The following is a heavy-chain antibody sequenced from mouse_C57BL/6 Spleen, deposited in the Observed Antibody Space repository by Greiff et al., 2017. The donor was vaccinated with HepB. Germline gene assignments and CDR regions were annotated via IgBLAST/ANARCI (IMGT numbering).Heavy chain of an antibody. CDR2: ISYAGSN. CDR1: GYSITSGYY. V-gene: IGHV3-6*01. J-gene: IGHJ1*03. Sequence: EVKLMESGPGLVKPSQSLSLTCSVTGYSITSGYYWNWIRPFPGTKLEWMGYISYAGSNNSNPSLKKRISITRNTSKNQLFLKLKSVTTEDTATYDCASPLYYGSSSDWYFDVWGTGTTVTVSS. CDR3: ASPLYYGSSSDWYFDV. D-gene: IGHD1-1*01.